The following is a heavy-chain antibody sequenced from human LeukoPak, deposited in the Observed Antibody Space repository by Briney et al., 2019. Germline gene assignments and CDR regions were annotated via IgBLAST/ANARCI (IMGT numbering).Heavy chain of an antibody. Sequence: PGGSLRLSCAASGFTFSSYGMHWVRQAPGKGLEWVAFIRYDGSNKYYADSVKGRFTISRDNSKNTLYLQMNSLRAEDTAVYYCARDRRYGDPLVDGMDVWGQGTTVTVSS. CDR1: GFTFSSYG. J-gene: IGHJ6*02. CDR3: ARDRRYGDPLVDGMDV. D-gene: IGHD4-17*01. V-gene: IGHV3-30*02. CDR2: IRYDGSNK.